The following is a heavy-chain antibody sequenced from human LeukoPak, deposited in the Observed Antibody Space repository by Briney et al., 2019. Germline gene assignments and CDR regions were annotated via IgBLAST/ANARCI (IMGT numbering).Heavy chain of an antibody. Sequence: SETLSLTCTVSGDSISSADYYWSWIRQPPGKGLEWIGYIYYSGSTYYNPSLRSRHTISIDTSKKQFSLKLSSVTAADTAVYYCARVLFASYSQLDYWGQGALVAVSS. CDR1: GDSISSADYY. CDR2: IYYSGST. CDR3: ARVLFASYSQLDY. D-gene: IGHD1-26*01. V-gene: IGHV4-30-4*01. J-gene: IGHJ4*02.